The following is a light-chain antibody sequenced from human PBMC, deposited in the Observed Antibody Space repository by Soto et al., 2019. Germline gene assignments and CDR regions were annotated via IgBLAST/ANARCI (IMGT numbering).Light chain of an antibody. CDR2: LGS. CDR1: QSLLHSNGYNY. J-gene: IGKJ1*01. V-gene: IGKV2-28*01. CDR3: MQALQTPAT. Sequence: DIVMTQSPLSLPVTPGEPASISCRSSQSLLHSNGYNYLDWYLQKPGQSPQLLIYLGSNRASGVPDRFSGSGSGTDFTLKSSRVEAVDVGVYYCMQALQTPATFGQGTKVEIK.